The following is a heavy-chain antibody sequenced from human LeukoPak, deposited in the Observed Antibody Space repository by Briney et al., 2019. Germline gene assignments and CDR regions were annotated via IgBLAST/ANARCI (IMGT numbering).Heavy chain of an antibody. D-gene: IGHD2-2*01. J-gene: IGHJ4*02. CDR3: ARALRYCSSTTCDEVRFDY. V-gene: IGHV1-2*02. CDR2: INPASGGT. CDR1: GYTFTGYY. Sequence: ASVKVSCKASGYTFTGYYMHWVRQAPGQGLEWMGWINPASGGTDYAQKFRGRVTMTRDTSISSAYMELDGLTSDDTAVYYCARALRYCSSTTCDEVRFDYWGQGTLVTVSS.